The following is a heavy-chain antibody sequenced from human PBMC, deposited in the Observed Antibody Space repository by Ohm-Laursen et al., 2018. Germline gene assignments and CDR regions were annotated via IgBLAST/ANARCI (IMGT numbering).Heavy chain of an antibody. Sequence: GSLRLSCAASGFTFSSYTMNWVRQAPGKGLEWVSYISSSSSTIYYADSVKGRFTISRDNAKNSLYLQMNSLRAEDTAVYYCAKMAGDTAMADDYWGQGTLVTVSS. CDR3: AKMAGDTAMADDY. CDR1: GFTFSSYT. D-gene: IGHD5-18*01. J-gene: IGHJ4*02. V-gene: IGHV3-48*04. CDR2: ISSSSSTI.